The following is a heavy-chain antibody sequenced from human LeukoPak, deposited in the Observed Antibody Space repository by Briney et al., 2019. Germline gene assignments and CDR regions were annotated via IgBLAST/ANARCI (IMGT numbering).Heavy chain of an antibody. Sequence: ASVKVSCKASGYTFTTYGISWVRQAPGQGLEWMGWISAYNGNTNYAQKLQGRVTMTTDTSTSTAYMELRSLRSDDTAVYYCARERWYYDSSGRGDAFDIWGQGTMVTVSS. V-gene: IGHV1-18*01. CDR1: GYTFTTYG. CDR2: ISAYNGNT. D-gene: IGHD3-22*01. CDR3: ARERWYYDSSGRGDAFDI. J-gene: IGHJ3*02.